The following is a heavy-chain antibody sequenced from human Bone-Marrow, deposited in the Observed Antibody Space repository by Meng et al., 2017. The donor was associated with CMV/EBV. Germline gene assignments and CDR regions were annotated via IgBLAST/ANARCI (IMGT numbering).Heavy chain of an antibody. V-gene: IGHV4-61*01. CDR2: IYYSGST. CDR3: ARVYDPSGYYHDY. J-gene: IGHJ4*02. Sequence: VTGVSVTSNSYYWSWIRQPPGKGLAWIGYIYYSGSTDYHPSLKSRVTISMDTSKNQFSLKLSSVTAADTAVYYCARVYDPSGYYHDYWGQGTLVTVSS. CDR1: GVSVTSNSYY. D-gene: IGHD3-22*01.